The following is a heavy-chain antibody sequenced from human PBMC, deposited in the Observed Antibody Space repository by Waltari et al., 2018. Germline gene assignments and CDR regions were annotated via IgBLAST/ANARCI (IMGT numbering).Heavy chain of an antibody. CDR2: INNDGRST. J-gene: IGHJ1*01. Sequence: EVQLVESGGGVVQPGGSLRLSCAASGLTFSNYWMHWVRQIPGKGLVCVSRINNDGRSTSDADPVKGRFTISRDNAKNTLYQQMNSLRAEDTAVYYCAGGAGSYIRHWGQGILVTVSS. D-gene: IGHD3-10*01. CDR1: GLTFSNYW. CDR3: AGGAGSYIRH. V-gene: IGHV3-74*01.